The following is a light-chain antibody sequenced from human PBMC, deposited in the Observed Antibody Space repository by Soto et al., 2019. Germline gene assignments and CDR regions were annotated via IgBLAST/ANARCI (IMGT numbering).Light chain of an antibody. CDR2: EVS. J-gene: IGLJ1*01. CDR1: SSDVGGFNY. V-gene: IGLV2-14*01. CDR3: SSYTSSSTYV. Sequence: QSALTQPASVSGSLGQSITISCTGTSSDVGGFNYVSWYQQQPGEAPKLMIYEVSNRTSGVSNRFPGSESGNTDSLTISGLQAEDEADYYCSSYTSSSTYVFGSGTKV.